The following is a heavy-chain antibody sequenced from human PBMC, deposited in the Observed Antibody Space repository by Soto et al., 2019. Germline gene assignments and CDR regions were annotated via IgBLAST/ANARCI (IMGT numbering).Heavy chain of an antibody. CDR3: XXXXEXXYYDGSSGYYGFDC. Sequence: GGSLRLSCAASGFTFSSHAMSWVRQAPGKGLEWVSAISGGAATSNYAXXVKXRXXXXXDXSXNTVSLQMQSLRAEDTAVYYXXXXXEXXYYDGSSGYYGFDCWGQGTLVTVSS. J-gene: IGHJ4*02. CDR2: ISGGAATS. CDR1: GFTFSSHA. D-gene: IGHD3-22*01. V-gene: IGHV3-23*01.